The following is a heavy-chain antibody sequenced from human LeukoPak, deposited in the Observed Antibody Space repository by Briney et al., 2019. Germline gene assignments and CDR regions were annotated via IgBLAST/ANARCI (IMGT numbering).Heavy chain of an antibody. D-gene: IGHD3-22*01. V-gene: IGHV4-34*01. Sequence: SETLSLTCAVYGGSFSGYYWSWIRQPPGKGLEWIGEINHSGSTNYNPSLKSRVTISVDTSKNQFSLKLSSVTAADTAVYYCASYSYYYDSSGYFDYWGQGTLVTVSS. J-gene: IGHJ4*02. CDR1: GGSFSGYY. CDR2: INHSGST. CDR3: ASYSYYYDSSGYFDY.